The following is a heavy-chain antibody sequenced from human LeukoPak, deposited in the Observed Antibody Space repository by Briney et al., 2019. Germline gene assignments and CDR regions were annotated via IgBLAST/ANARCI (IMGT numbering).Heavy chain of an antibody. Sequence: GRSLRLSCAASGFTFSSYGMHWVRQAPGKGLEWVAVISYDGSNKYYADSVKGRFTISRDNSKNTLYLQMNSLRAEDTAVYYCAKGRIVATILSFDYWGQGTLVTVSS. CDR3: AKGRIVATILSFDY. CDR1: GFTFSSYG. CDR2: ISYDGSNK. J-gene: IGHJ4*02. D-gene: IGHD5-12*01. V-gene: IGHV3-30*18.